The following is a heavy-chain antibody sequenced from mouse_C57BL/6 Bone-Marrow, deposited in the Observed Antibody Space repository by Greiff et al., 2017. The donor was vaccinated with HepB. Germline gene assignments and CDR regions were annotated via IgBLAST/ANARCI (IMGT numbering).Heavy chain of an antibody. CDR2: ISNLAYSI. CDR1: GFTFSDYG. V-gene: IGHV5-15*04. CDR3: ARRGDGYYYAMDY. J-gene: IGHJ4*01. Sequence: DVMLVESGGGLVQPGGSLKLSCAASGFTFSDYGMAWVRQAPRKGPEWVAFISNLAYSIYYADTVTGRFTISRENAKNTLYLEMSSLRSEDTAMYYCARRGDGYYYAMDYWGQGTSVTVSS. D-gene: IGHD2-3*01.